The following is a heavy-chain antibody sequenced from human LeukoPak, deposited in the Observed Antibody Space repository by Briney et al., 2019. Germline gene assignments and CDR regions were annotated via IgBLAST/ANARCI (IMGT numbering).Heavy chain of an antibody. CDR1: GFTFTGYS. CDR2: ISSSSSHI. D-gene: IGHD5-18*01. CDR3: ARGGYSYGFNY. V-gene: IGHV3-21*04. J-gene: IGHJ4*02. Sequence: GGSLRLSCLVSGFTFTGYSMNWVRQAPGKGLEWVSSISSSSSHIFYADSVKGRFTISRDNARNALDLQMNSLRAEDAAVYYCARGGYSYGFNYWGQGTLVTVSS.